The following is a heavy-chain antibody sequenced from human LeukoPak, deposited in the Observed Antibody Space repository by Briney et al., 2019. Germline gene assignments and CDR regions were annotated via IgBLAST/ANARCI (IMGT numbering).Heavy chain of an antibody. J-gene: IGHJ4*02. CDR3: ARHPPYDYVWGSYRYYFDY. Sequence: PSETLSLTCTVSGGSISSYYWSWIRQPPGKGLEWIGYIYYSGSTNYNPSLKSRVTISVDTSENQFSLKLSSVTVADTAVYYCARHPPYDYVWGSYRYYFDYWGQGTLVTVSS. CDR1: GGSISSYY. D-gene: IGHD3-16*02. V-gene: IGHV4-59*08. CDR2: IYYSGST.